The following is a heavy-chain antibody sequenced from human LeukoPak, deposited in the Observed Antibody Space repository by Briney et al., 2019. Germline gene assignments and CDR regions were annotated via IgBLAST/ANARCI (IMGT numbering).Heavy chain of an antibody. J-gene: IGHJ4*02. CDR2: IFSNDEK. V-gene: IGHV2-26*01. D-gene: IGHD1-14*01. CDR1: GFSLSNPRMS. Sequence: SGPTLVHPPATLTLTCTVYGFSLSNPRMSVTWIRQPPGKALEWLAQIFSNDEKSYSTSLKSSLTISKDTSKSQVVLTMTNMDPVDTATYYCARGTPGAYDYWGQGTLVTVSS. CDR3: ARGTPGAYDY.